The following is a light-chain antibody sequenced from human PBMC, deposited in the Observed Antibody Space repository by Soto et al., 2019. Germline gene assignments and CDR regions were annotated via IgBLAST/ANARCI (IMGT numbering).Light chain of an antibody. Sequence: ENVLTQSPGTLSLSPGERATLSCRASQTVSSYLTWYQQRPGQAPRLLIYGASKRATGIPDRFCGSGSGTDFTLTISRLEPEDFALYYCQQYGTSPITFGQGTRLEIK. CDR2: GAS. CDR3: QQYGTSPIT. V-gene: IGKV3-20*01. CDR1: QTVSSY. J-gene: IGKJ5*01.